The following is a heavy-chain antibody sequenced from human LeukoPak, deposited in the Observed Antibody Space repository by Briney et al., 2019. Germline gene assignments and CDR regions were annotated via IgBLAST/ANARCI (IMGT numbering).Heavy chain of an antibody. D-gene: IGHD5-24*01. J-gene: IGHJ4*02. CDR2: INSDGSST. CDR3: AREDGYNYKFDY. CDR1: GFTFSSYW. V-gene: IGHV3-74*01. Sequence: GGPLRLSCAASGFTFSSYWMHWVRQAPGKGLVWVSRINSDGSSTSYADSVKGRFTISRDNAKNSLYLQMNSLRAEDTAVYYCAREDGYNYKFDYWGQGTLVTVSS.